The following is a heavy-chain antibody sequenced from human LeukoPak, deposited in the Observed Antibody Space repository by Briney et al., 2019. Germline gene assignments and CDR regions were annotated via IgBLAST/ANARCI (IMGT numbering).Heavy chain of an antibody. J-gene: IGHJ4*02. CDR1: GFSVSDNY. CDR3: ARGAYD. D-gene: IGHD2-8*01. V-gene: IGHV3-53*01. CDR2: IYSGGGGGSI. Sequence: AGGSLRLSCAASGFSVSDNYMNWVRQAPGKRLEWVSVIYSGGGGGSIYYADSVKGRFTLSRDNSQNTVYLQMNSLRAEDTAVYYCARGAYDWGQGTLVTVSS.